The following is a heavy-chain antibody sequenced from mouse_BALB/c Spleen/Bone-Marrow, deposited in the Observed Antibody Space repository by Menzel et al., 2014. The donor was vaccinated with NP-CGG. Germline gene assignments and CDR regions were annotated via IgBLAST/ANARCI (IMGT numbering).Heavy chain of an antibody. V-gene: IGHV14-3*02. D-gene: IGHD2-2*01. J-gene: IGHJ3*01. Sequence: VQLQQSGAELVKPGASVKLSCTASGFNFKDTYMHWVKQRPEQGLEWIGRIDPANGNTKYDPKFQGKATITADTSSNTAYLQLSSLTSEDTAVYYCARNYGYGKSFAYWGQGTLVTVSA. CDR3: ARNYGYGKSFAY. CDR1: GFNFKDTY. CDR2: IDPANGNT.